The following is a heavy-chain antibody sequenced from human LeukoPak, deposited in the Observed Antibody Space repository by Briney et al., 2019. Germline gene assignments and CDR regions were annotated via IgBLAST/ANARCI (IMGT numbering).Heavy chain of an antibody. J-gene: IGHJ4*02. CDR2: VFYSGSN. CDR3: ARRNTADASIDF. Sequence: SETLSLTCSVSGGSIIGHWWSWIRQPPGKGLEWIGDVFYSGSNNYNPSLKSRLTISLDTSKNQFSLNLRSVTATDTAMYYCARRNTADASIDFWGQGTLVTASA. D-gene: IGHD4-17*01. CDR1: GGSIIGHW. V-gene: IGHV4-59*08.